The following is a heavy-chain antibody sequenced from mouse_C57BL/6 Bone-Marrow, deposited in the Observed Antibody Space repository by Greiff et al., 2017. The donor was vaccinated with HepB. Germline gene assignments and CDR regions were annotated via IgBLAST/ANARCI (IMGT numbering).Heavy chain of an antibody. Sequence: EVKLVESGGGLVQPGGSLKLSCAASGFTFSDYYMYWVRQTPEKRLEWVAYISNGGGSTYYPDTVKGRFTISRDNAKNTLYLQMSRLKSEDTAMYYWARRDYYGSSYYAMDYWGQGTSVTVSS. CDR1: GFTFSDYY. CDR2: ISNGGGST. J-gene: IGHJ4*01. D-gene: IGHD1-1*01. V-gene: IGHV5-12*01. CDR3: ARRDYYGSSYYAMDY.